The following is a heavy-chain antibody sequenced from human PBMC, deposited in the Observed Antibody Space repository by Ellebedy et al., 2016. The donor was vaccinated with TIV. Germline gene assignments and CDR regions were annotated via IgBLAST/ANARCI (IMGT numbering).Heavy chain of an antibody. CDR3: ARLGSQNYYYGMDV. J-gene: IGHJ6*02. V-gene: IGHV3-9*01. CDR2: ISWNGGSV. D-gene: IGHD3-10*01. CDR1: GFTFDDYA. Sequence: GGSLRLSXAASGFTFDDYAMHWVRQAPGKGLEWVSGISWNGGSVAYADSLRGRLTISRDNAKNSLYLQMNSLRDEDTAVYYCARLGSQNYYYGMDVWGQGTTVTVSS.